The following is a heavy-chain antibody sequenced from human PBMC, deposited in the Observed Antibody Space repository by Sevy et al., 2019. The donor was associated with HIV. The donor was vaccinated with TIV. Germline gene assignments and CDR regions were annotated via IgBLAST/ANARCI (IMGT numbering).Heavy chain of an antibody. CDR2: ISWNSGSI. V-gene: IGHV3-9*01. D-gene: IGHD5-12*01. Sequence: GGSLRLSCAASGFTFDDYAMHWVRQAPGKGLEWVSGISWNSGSIGYADSVKGRFTISRDNAMNSLYLQMNSLRAEDTALYYCAKDGDGYNSGAFDIWGQGTMVTVSS. CDR3: AKDGDGYNSGAFDI. J-gene: IGHJ3*02. CDR1: GFTFDDYA.